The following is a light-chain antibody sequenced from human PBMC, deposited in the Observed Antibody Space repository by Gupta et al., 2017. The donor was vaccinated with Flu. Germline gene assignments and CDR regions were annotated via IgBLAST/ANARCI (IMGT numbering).Light chain of an antibody. Sequence: DIQMTQSPSSLSASVGDRVTITCQASQDISNYLNWYQQKPGKAPKLLIYDASNLETGVPSRFSGSGSGTDFTFTISSLQPEDIATYYWQQDDNLPVFGGGTKVEIK. CDR3: QQDDNLPV. CDR2: DAS. CDR1: QDISNY. J-gene: IGKJ4*01. V-gene: IGKV1-33*01.